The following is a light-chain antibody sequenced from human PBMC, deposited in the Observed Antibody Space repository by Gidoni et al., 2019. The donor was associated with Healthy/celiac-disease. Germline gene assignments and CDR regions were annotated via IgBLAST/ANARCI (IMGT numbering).Light chain of an antibody. CDR1: QSVSSN. V-gene: IGKV3-15*01. J-gene: IGKJ5*01. CDR3: QQYNNWTPIT. Sequence: EIVMTQSPATLSVSPGEIATLSCSASQSVSSNLAWYQKKHGQAPRLLIYGASTRDTGIPARFSGSGSGTEFTLTISSLQSEDFEVYYCQQYNNWTPITFGQGTRLEIK. CDR2: GAS.